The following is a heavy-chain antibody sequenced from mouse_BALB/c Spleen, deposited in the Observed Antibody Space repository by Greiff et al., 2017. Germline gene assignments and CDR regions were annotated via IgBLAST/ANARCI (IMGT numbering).Heavy chain of an antibody. CDR3: AREAYYDYDGWFAY. D-gene: IGHD2-4*01. CDR1: GFSLTSYG. CDR2: IWAGGST. V-gene: IGHV2-9*02. Sequence: VKLMESGPGLVAPSQSLSITCTVSGFSLTSYGVHWVRQPPGEGLEWLGVIWAGGSTNYNSALMSRLSISKDNSKSQVFLKMNSLQTDDTAMYYCAREAYYDYDGWFAYWGQGTLVTVSA. J-gene: IGHJ3*01.